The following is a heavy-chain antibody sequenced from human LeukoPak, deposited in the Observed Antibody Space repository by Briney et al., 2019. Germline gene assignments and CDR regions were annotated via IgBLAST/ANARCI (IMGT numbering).Heavy chain of an antibody. D-gene: IGHD3-22*01. V-gene: IGHV4-34*01. CDR1: GGSFSGYY. J-gene: IGHJ3*02. CDR3: ARDRDYYDSSGYKGDAFDI. Sequence: SETLSLTCAVYGGSFSGYYWSWIRQPPGMGLEWIGEINHSGSTNYNPSLKSRVTISVDTSKNQFSLKLSSVTAADTAVYYCARDRDYYDSSGYKGDAFDIWGQGTMVTVSS. CDR2: INHSGST.